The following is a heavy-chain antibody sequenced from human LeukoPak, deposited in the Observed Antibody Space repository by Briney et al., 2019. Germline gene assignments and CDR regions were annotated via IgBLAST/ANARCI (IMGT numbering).Heavy chain of an antibody. CDR3: ARGVEMALDY. CDR2: IYYSGST. D-gene: IGHD5-24*01. V-gene: IGHV4-39*01. J-gene: IGHJ4*02. CDR1: GDSTSSDRYY. Sequence: TSETLSLTCTVSGDSTSSDRYYGGWVRQPPGKGLEWIGNIYYSGSTYYNPSLKSRVTMSVDTSKNQFFLKLNSVTAADTAVYYCARGVEMALDYWGQGTLVTVSS.